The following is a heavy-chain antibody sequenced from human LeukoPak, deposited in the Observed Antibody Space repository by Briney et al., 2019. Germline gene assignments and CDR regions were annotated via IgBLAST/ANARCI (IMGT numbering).Heavy chain of an antibody. D-gene: IGHD7-27*01. V-gene: IGHV3-74*01. CDR1: GYTFSTYW. J-gene: IGHJ4*02. CDR2: INSDGSST. Sequence: GGSLRLSCAASGYTFSTYWMHWVRQAPGKGLVWVSHINSDGSSTSYADSVKGRFTISRDNAKNTLYLQMNSPRDEDTPVYYCARDTPQLGIDYWGQGTLVTVSS. CDR3: ARDTPQLGIDY.